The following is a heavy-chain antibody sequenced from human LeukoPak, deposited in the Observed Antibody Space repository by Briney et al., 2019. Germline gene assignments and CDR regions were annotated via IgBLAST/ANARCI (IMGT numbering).Heavy chain of an antibody. J-gene: IGHJ4*02. V-gene: IGHV3-30*18. CDR1: GFTFSSYG. CDR3: AHDYYDSSGYYRQIPYLDY. D-gene: IGHD3-22*01. CDR2: ISYDGSNK. Sequence: GGSLRLSCAASGFTFSSYGMHWVRQAPGKGLEWVAVISYDGSNKYYADSVKGRFTISRDNSKNTLYLQMNSLRAEDTAVYYCAHDYYDSSGYYRQIPYLDYWGQGTLVTVSS.